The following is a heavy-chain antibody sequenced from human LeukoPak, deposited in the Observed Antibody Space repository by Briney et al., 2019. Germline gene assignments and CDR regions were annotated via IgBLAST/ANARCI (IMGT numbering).Heavy chain of an antibody. V-gene: IGHV3-30*02. CDR1: GFTFSSYG. J-gene: IGHJ4*02. CDR2: IRYDGSNK. Sequence: PGGSLRLSCAASGFTFSSYGMHSVRQAPGKGLEWVAFIRYDGSNKYYADSVKGRLTISRDNSKNTLYLQMNSLRAEDTAVYYCAKDANLLDYYGSGSYSFNFDYWGQGSLVTDSS. CDR3: AKDANLLDYYGSGSYSFNFDY. D-gene: IGHD3-10*01.